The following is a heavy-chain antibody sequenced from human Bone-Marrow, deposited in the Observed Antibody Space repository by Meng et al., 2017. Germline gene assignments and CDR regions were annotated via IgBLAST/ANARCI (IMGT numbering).Heavy chain of an antibody. CDR1: EYPFPDYW. D-gene: IGHD6-13*01. CDR3: ARDEDISAAGKLFGDY. J-gene: IGHJ4*02. V-gene: IGHV1-2*06. CDR2: INPKSGDT. Sequence: QVELVQLRAEGKNPGGSVKACFTASEYPFPDYWLHWVRRAPGQGLEWMGRINPKSGDTHYAQRFQGRVTMTGDTSISTAYMELSGLRSDDTAMYYCARDEDISAAGKLFGDYWGQGTLVTVSS.